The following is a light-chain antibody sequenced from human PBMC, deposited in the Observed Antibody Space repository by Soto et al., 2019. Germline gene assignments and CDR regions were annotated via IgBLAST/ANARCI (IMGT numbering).Light chain of an antibody. Sequence: EIVMTQSPATLSVSPGERATLSCRASQSVSSNLAWYQQKPGQAPRLLIYDASTMATGFPARFSGSGSGTEFTLTISSLQSEDSAVYYCQQRRSWQVTFGQGTRLEI. J-gene: IGKJ5*01. CDR3: QQRRSWQVT. V-gene: IGKV3-15*01. CDR2: DAS. CDR1: QSVSSN.